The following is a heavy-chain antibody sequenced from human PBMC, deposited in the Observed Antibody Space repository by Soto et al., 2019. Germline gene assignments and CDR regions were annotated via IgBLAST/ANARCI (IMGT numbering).Heavy chain of an antibody. J-gene: IGHJ2*01. CDR1: GDTFNKYT. Sequence: QVQLVQSEAEVKEPGSSVKVSCKVSGDTFNKYTINWVRQAPGQGLEWMAGIIPIYGTANYALKFHDRIKVTADESTATAYMELNSLTSEDTAIYYCARDGHGYNYWYFDLWGRGTLITVSS. V-gene: IGHV1-69*01. CDR3: ARDGHGYNYWYFDL. D-gene: IGHD5-12*01. CDR2: IIPIYGTA.